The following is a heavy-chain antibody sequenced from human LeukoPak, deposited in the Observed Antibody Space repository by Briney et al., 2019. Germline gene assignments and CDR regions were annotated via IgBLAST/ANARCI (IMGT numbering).Heavy chain of an antibody. V-gene: IGHV1-46*01. J-gene: IGHJ4*02. CDR1: GYTFTSYY. D-gene: IGHD3-22*01. Sequence: ASVKVPCKASGYTFTSYYMHWVRQAPGQGLEWMGTINPSGGSTNYAQRFQGRVTMTRDTSTSTVYMELNNLRSEDTAVYYCARSQDYYDRFDCWGQGTLVTVSS. CDR2: INPSGGST. CDR3: ARSQDYYDRFDC.